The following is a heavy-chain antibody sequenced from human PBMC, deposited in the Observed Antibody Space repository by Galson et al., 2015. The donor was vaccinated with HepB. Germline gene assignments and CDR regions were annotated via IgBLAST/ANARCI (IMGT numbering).Heavy chain of an antibody. J-gene: IGHJ4*02. CDR3: AREGGDTMVRGVIITGRFDY. D-gene: IGHD3-10*01. Sequence: SVKVSCKASGGTFSSYAISWVRQAPGQGLEWMGGIIPIFGTANYAQKFQGRVTITADESTSTAYMELSSLRSEDTAVYYCAREGGDTMVRGVIITGRFDYWGQGTLVTVSS. CDR1: GGTFSSYA. CDR2: IIPIFGTA. V-gene: IGHV1-69*13.